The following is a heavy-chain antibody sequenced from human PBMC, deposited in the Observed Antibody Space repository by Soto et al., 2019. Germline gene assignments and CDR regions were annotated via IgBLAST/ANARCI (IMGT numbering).Heavy chain of an antibody. J-gene: IGHJ4*02. Sequence: EVQLVESGGGLVKPGGSLRLSCAASGFTLSYAWMNWVRQAPGKGLEWVGRIKRKTDGGTTDYAAPVKGRFTISRDDSKNTLYFQMNSLKTEDTAVYYCTTVFYDSSGYPDSWGQGTLVTVSS. CDR2: IKRKTDGGTT. D-gene: IGHD3-22*01. CDR3: TTVFYDSSGYPDS. CDR1: GFTLSYAW. V-gene: IGHV3-15*07.